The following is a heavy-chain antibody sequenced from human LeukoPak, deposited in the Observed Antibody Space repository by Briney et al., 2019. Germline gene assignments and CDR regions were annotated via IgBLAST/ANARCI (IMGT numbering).Heavy chain of an antibody. Sequence: PSETLSLTCTVSGYSISSGYYWSWIRQPAGKGLEWIGRIYTSGSTNYNPSLKSRVTISVDTSKNQFSLKLSSVTAADTAVYYCARAGGAPRYYDSSGYTGGFDIWGQGTIVTVSS. J-gene: IGHJ3*02. CDR1: GYSISSGYY. CDR2: IYTSGST. V-gene: IGHV4-61*02. D-gene: IGHD3-22*01. CDR3: ARAGGAPRYYDSSGYTGGFDI.